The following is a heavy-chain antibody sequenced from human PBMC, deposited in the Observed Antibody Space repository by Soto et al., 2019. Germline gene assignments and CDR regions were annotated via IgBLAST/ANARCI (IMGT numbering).Heavy chain of an antibody. V-gene: IGHV5-51*01. D-gene: IGHD1-26*01. CDR2: IYPGDSDT. CDR1: GYSFTSYW. CDR3: ARQLGASFDYYYGMDV. Sequence: GESLKISCKGSGYSFTSYWIGWVRQMPGKGLEWMGIIYPGDSDTRYSPSFQGQVTISADKSISTAYLQWSSLKASDTAMHYCARQLGASFDYYYGMDVWGQGTTVTVSS. J-gene: IGHJ6*02.